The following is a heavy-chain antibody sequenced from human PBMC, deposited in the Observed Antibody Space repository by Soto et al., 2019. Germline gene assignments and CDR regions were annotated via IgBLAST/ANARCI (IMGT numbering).Heavy chain of an antibody. Sequence: PGGSLRLSCAASGFTFSSYWMSWVRQAPGKGLEWVANIKQDGSEKYYVDSVKGRFTISRDNAKNSLYLQMNNLRAEDTAVYYCASVLRFLEWSGMDVWGQGTTVTVSS. J-gene: IGHJ6*02. D-gene: IGHD3-3*01. CDR1: GFTFSSYW. V-gene: IGHV3-7*03. CDR3: ASVLRFLEWSGMDV. CDR2: IKQDGSEK.